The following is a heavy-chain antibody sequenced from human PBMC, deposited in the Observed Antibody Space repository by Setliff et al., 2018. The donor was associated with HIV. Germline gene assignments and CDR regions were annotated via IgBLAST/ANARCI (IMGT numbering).Heavy chain of an antibody. CDR2: ISSGASHI. V-gene: IGHV3-21*01. D-gene: IGHD6-13*01. Sequence: LRLSCAASGFIFSSHSMNWVRQAPGKGLEWVSSISSGASHIYYADSIKGRFTISRDNGKNSLYLQMNSMRAEDTAVYYCARKRYSSSWNERRAFDIWGQGTMVTVSS. CDR3: ARKRYSSSWNERRAFDI. CDR1: GFIFSSHS. J-gene: IGHJ3*02.